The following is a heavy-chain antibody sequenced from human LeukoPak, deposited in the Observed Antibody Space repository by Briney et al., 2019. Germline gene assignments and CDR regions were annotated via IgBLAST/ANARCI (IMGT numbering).Heavy chain of an antibody. CDR1: GFPFSSHG. CDR2: ISYDGSNK. D-gene: IGHD2-2*01. J-gene: IGHJ6*02. V-gene: IGHV3-30*18. CDR3: AKDDCNSTSCYYYYYGMDV. Sequence: PGRSLRLSCAASGFPFSSHGMHWVRQAPGRGLEWVAVISYDGSNKYYADSVKGRFTISRDNSKNTLYLQMNSLRAQDTAVYYCAKDDCNSTSCYYYYYGMDVWSQGTTVTVSS.